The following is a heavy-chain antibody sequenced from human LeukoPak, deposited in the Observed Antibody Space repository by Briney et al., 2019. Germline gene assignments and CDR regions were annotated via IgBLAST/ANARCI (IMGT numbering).Heavy chain of an antibody. D-gene: IGHD3-16*02. V-gene: IGHV3-21*01. CDR2: ISSSSSYI. CDR3: TRDQEGYIWGSYRPYYFDY. Sequence: GGSLRLSCAASGFTFSSYSMNWVRQAPGKGLEWVSSISSSSSYICYADSVKGRFTISRDNAKNSLYLQMNSLRAEDTAVYYCTRDQEGYIWGSYRPYYFDYWGQGTLVTVSS. J-gene: IGHJ4*02. CDR1: GFTFSSYS.